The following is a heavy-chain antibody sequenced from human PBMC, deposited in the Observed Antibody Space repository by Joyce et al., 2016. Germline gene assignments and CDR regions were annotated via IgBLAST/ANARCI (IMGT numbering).Heavy chain of an antibody. Sequence: QVQLVESGGGVVQPGRSLRLSCAASGFTFNDYGIHWVRQAPGKGLEWVAVIWYDGLNTYYADSVKGRFTISRDNSKNTAYLQMNSLRLDDTAVYYCAREVVVTSNWLDPWGQGTLVTVSS. CDR2: IWYDGLNT. CDR1: GFTFNDYG. CDR3: AREVVVTSNWLDP. D-gene: IGHD3-16*02. J-gene: IGHJ5*02. V-gene: IGHV3-33*01.